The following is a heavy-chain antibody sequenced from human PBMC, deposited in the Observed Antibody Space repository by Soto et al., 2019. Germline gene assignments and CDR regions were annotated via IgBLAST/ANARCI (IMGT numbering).Heavy chain of an antibody. CDR1: ADTFTSYY. J-gene: IGHJ3*01. CDR3: TRSIITTAGTDAFDL. D-gene: IGHD6-13*01. CDR2: INPSRGGT. Sequence: QVQLVQSGAEVKKPGASVRVSCKASADTFTSYYVHWVRQAPGQGPEWMGMINPSRGGTDYAQKXKXXXTXSRDTSTTTVYMELSSLRSEDTAIYYCTRSIITTAGTDAFDLWGQGTLVTVSS. V-gene: IGHV1-46*03.